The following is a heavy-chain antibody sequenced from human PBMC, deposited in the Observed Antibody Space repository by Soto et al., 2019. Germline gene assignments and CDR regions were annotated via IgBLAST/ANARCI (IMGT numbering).Heavy chain of an antibody. CDR2: IFSNDEK. D-gene: IGHD3-10*01. J-gene: IGHJ4*02. CDR3: ARIRYGSGSYYLDY. V-gene: IGHV2-26*01. Sequence: QVTLKESGPVLVKPTKTLTLTCTVSGFSLSNARMGVSWIRQPPGKALEWLAHIFSNDEKSYSTSLKSRLTISKDTSKSQVVLTMTNMDPVDTATYYCARIRYGSGSYYLDYWGQGTLVTVSS. CDR1: GFSLSNARMG.